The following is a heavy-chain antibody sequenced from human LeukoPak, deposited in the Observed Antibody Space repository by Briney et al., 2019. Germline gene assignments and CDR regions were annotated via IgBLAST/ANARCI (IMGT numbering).Heavy chain of an antibody. CDR3: ARSGSGYNPIDF. J-gene: IGHJ4*02. CDR1: GYTFSSSG. CDR2: ISPYNDDT. Sequence: GASVKVSCKASGYTFSSSGISWVRQAPGQGLEWMGWISPYNDDTRYEQTLQGRVTMTTDTSTSTVYMELGSLRSDDTAVYYCARSGSGYNPIDFWGQGTRVTVSS. D-gene: IGHD5-12*01. V-gene: IGHV1-18*01.